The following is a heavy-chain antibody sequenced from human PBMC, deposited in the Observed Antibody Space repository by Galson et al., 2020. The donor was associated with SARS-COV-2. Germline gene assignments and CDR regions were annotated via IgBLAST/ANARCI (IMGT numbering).Heavy chain of an antibody. CDR3: AKVAGGLAVAGDFDY. Sequence: GGSLRLSCAASGFTFSSYAMNWVRQAPGKGLEWVSTISGSGGSTYYEDSVKGRFTISRDNSKNTVYLQMNSLRAEDTAAYYCAKVAGGLAVAGDFDYWGQGILVTVSS. V-gene: IGHV3-23*01. J-gene: IGHJ4*02. D-gene: IGHD6-19*01. CDR2: ISGSGGST. CDR1: GFTFSSYA.